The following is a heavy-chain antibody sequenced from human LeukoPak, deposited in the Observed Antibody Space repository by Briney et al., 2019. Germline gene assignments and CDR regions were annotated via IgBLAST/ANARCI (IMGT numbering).Heavy chain of an antibody. CDR1: GYTFTGYY. CDR2: INPNSGAT. J-gene: IGHJ4*02. D-gene: IGHD6-19*01. V-gene: IGHV1-2*02. CDR3: ARGIAVAGNDY. Sequence: ASVSVSCKASGYTFTGYYMHWVRQAPGQGLEWMGWINPNSGATDYAQMFQDRVTVTRDTSISTAYMDLSGLRSDDTAVYYCARGIAVAGNDYWGQGTMLTVSP.